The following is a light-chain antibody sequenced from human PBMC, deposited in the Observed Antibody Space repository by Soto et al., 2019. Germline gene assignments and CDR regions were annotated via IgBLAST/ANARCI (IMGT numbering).Light chain of an antibody. Sequence: EIVMTQSPGTLSLSPGETATLSCRASQSVDSNYLAWYQQKPAQAPRLLVYGISTRATDIPGRFSGSGSGTEFTLTISSLQSEDVGIYYCQQHSKWPITFGEGTRLEIK. J-gene: IGKJ5*01. CDR3: QQHSKWPIT. CDR2: GIS. CDR1: QSVDSN. V-gene: IGKV3-15*01.